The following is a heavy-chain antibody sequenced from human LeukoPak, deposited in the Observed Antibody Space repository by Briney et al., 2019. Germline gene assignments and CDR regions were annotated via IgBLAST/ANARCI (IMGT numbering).Heavy chain of an antibody. Sequence: SVKVSCKASGGTFSSYAISWVRQAPGQGLEWMGGIIPIFGTANYAQKFQGRVTITTDESTSTAYMEPSSLRSEDTAVYYCASPGYSSGTYSDYWGQGTLVTVSS. D-gene: IGHD6-19*01. V-gene: IGHV1-69*05. CDR1: GGTFSSYA. CDR2: IIPIFGTA. J-gene: IGHJ4*02. CDR3: ASPGYSSGTYSDY.